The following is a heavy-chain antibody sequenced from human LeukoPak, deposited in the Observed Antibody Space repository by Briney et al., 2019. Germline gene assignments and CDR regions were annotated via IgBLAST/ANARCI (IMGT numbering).Heavy chain of an antibody. J-gene: IGHJ5*02. CDR1: RDSISRGSYY. V-gene: IGHV4-39*01. Sequence: SETLSLTCTVSRDSISRGSYYWGWIRQPPGKGLEWIGTIYYSGSTYYNPSLKSRVTISVDTAKNYFSLSLRSVTAADTALYYCARQDYVSCYFDPWGQGTLVTVSS. CDR2: IYYSGST. CDR3: ARQDYVSCYFDP. D-gene: IGHD4-17*01.